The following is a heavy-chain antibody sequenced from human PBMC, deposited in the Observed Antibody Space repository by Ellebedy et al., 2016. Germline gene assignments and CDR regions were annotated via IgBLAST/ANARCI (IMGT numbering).Heavy chain of an antibody. V-gene: IGHV3-23*01. D-gene: IGHD4-23*01. CDR2: ISGSGGST. CDR3: AKGGVGTVVDY. CDR1: GFTFSSYA. Sequence: GGSLRLXXAASGFTFSSYAMSWVRQAPGKGLEWVSAISGSGGSTYYADSVKGRFTISRDNSKNTLYLQMNSLRAEDTAVYYCAKGGVGTVVDYWGQGTLVTVSS. J-gene: IGHJ4*02.